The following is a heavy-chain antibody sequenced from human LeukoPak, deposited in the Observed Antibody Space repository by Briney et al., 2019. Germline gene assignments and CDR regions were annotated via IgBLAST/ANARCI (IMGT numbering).Heavy chain of an antibody. CDR1: GFTFSSYA. CDR3: AKRTRARDGFLDY. D-gene: IGHD1-1*01. V-gene: IGHV3-23*01. J-gene: IGHJ4*02. CDR2: ISGSSGSS. Sequence: PGGSLRLSCAASGFTFSSYAMSWVRQAPGKGLEWVSGISGSSGSSYYADSVKGRFTISRDNSKNTLYLQMNSLRAEDTAVYYCAKRTRARDGFLDYWGQGTLATVSS.